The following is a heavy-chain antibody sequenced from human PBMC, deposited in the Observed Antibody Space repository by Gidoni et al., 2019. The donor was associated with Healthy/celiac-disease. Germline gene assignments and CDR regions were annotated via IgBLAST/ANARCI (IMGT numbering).Heavy chain of an antibody. CDR2: IWYDGSNK. J-gene: IGHJ4*02. CDR1: GFTFSSYG. V-gene: IGHV3-33*01. Sequence: QVQLVESGGGVVQPGRSLRLSCAASGFTFSSYGMHWGRQAPGKGLEWVAVIWYDGSNKYYADSVKSRFTISRDNSKNTLYLQMNSLRAEDTAVYYCARYSGSYFFDWGQGTLVTVSS. CDR3: ARYSGSYFFD. D-gene: IGHD1-26*01.